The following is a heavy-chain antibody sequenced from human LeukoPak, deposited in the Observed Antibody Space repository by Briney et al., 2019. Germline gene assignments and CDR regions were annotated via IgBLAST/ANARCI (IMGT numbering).Heavy chain of an antibody. D-gene: IGHD2-15*01. J-gene: IGHJ3*02. CDR2: ISAYNGNT. V-gene: IGHV1-18*01. CDR1: GYTFTSYG. Sequence: ASVKVSCKASGYTFTSYGISWVRQAPGQGLGWMGWISAYNGNTNYAQKLQGRVTMTTDTSTSTAYMELRSLRSDDTAVYYCARVNKIVVVVAATLGDAFDIWGQGTMVTVSS. CDR3: ARVNKIVVVVAATLGDAFDI.